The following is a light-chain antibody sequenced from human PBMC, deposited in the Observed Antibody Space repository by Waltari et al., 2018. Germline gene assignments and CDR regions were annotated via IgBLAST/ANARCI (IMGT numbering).Light chain of an antibody. CDR3: QQYGNSPGT. Sequence: EIVLTQSPGTLSLSPGERATLSCRASQSVRRNSVAWYQQKPGQAPRLLIYGASSRATGIPDRFGGSGSGTDFTLTISRRAPEDLAVYYCQQYGNSPGTFGQGTKRQIK. CDR1: QSVRRNS. J-gene: IGKJ2*01. V-gene: IGKV3-20*01. CDR2: GAS.